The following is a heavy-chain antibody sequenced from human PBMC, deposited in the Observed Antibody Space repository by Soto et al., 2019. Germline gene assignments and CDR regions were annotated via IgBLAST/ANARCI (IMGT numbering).Heavy chain of an antibody. CDR2: IRSKGNNYAT. Sequence: EVQLVESGGGLVQPGGSLKLSCAASGFSFRESAMHWVRHASGKGLEWVGRIRSKGNNYATTYAASVKGRFTISRDDSKNTAYLQMNSLQTEDTAVYYCIRFSRSLSWYFDLWGRGTLVTVSS. V-gene: IGHV3-73*02. J-gene: IGHJ2*01. CDR1: GFSFRESA. D-gene: IGHD3-16*02. CDR3: IRFSRSLSWYFDL.